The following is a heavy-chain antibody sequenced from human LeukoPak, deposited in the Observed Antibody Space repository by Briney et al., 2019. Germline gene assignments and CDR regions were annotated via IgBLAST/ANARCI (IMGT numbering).Heavy chain of an antibody. J-gene: IGHJ3*02. CDR1: GGTFSSYA. V-gene: IGHV1-69*13. D-gene: IGHD2-15*01. CDR3: ARDGYCSGGSCYTSYAFDI. CDR2: IIPIFGTA. Sequence: SVKVSCKASGGTFSSYAISWVRQAPGQGLEWMGGIIPIFGTANYAQKFQGRVTITADESTSTAYMELSSLRSEDTAVYYCARDGYCSGGSCYTSYAFDIWGQGTKVTVSS.